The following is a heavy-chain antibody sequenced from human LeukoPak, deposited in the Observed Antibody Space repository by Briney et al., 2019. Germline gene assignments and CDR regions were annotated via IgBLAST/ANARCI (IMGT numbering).Heavy chain of an antibody. Sequence: GGYLRLSCAASGFTFSSYAMSWVRQAPGKGLEWVSAISGSGGSTYYADYVKGRFTISRDNSKNTLYLQMNSLRAEDTAVYYCAVYYYDSSGYYRGYFQHWGQGTLVTVSS. J-gene: IGHJ1*01. CDR1: GFTFSSYA. CDR2: ISGSGGST. D-gene: IGHD3-22*01. V-gene: IGHV3-23*01. CDR3: AVYYYDSSGYYRGYFQH.